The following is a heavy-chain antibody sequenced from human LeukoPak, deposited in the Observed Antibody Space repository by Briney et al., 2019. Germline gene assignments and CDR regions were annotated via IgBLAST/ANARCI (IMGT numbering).Heavy chain of an antibody. Sequence: GGSLRLSCAASGFTFSSYGMHWVRQAPGKGLEWVAVISYDGSNKYYADSVKGRFTISRDNSKNTLYLQMNSLRAEDTAVYYCAKDREGGELSLLGFDYWGQGTLVTVSS. D-gene: IGHD3-16*02. V-gene: IGHV3-30*18. CDR1: GFTFSSYG. CDR2: ISYDGSNK. J-gene: IGHJ4*02. CDR3: AKDREGGELSLLGFDY.